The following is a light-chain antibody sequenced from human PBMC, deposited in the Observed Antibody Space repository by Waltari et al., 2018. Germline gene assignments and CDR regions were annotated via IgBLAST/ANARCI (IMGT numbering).Light chain of an antibody. Sequence: EIVLTQSPATLSLSPGERATLSCRASQRISSSLAWYQQKHGQGPSPLIYHSSNSATGIPARFSGSGSGTDFTLTISSLEPDDFAVYYCQHRNNLPPMYTFGQGTKLEIK. CDR3: QHRNNLPPMYT. CDR2: HSS. J-gene: IGKJ2*01. V-gene: IGKV3-11*01. CDR1: QRISSS.